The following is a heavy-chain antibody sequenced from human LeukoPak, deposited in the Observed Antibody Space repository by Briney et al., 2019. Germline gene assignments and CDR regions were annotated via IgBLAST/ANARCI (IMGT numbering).Heavy chain of an antibody. Sequence: SETLSLTCTVSGGSISSYYWSWVRQPPGKGLEWIGYIYYSGSTNYNPSLKSRVTISVDTSKNQFSLKLSSVTAADTAIYYCARTLIAAAGYYFDYWGQGTLVTVSS. CDR2: IYYSGST. J-gene: IGHJ4*02. D-gene: IGHD6-13*01. CDR1: GGSISSYY. V-gene: IGHV4-59*08. CDR3: ARTLIAAAGYYFDY.